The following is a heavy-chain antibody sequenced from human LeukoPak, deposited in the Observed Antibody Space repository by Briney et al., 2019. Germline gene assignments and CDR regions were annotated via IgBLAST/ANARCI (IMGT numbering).Heavy chain of an antibody. V-gene: IGHV3-11*01. CDR2: ISSSGSTI. D-gene: IGHD3-10*01. CDR3: AGAYYYGSGNYEAFDY. Sequence: GGSLRLSCAASGFTFSDYYMSWIRQAPGKGLEWVSYISSSGSTIYYADSVKGRFTISRDNAKNSLYLQMNSLRAKDTAVYYCAGAYYYGSGNYEAFDYWGQGTLVTVFS. CDR1: GFTFSDYY. J-gene: IGHJ4*02.